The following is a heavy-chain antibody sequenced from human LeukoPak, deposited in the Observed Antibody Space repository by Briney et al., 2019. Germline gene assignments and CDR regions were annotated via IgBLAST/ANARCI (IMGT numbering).Heavy chain of an antibody. CDR1: GFTFSSYG. D-gene: IGHD5-18*01. CDR3: AKDSTAMVTLFDY. J-gene: IGHJ4*02. Sequence: PGRSLGLSCAASGFTFSSYGMHWVRQAPGKGLEWVAVISYDGSNKYYADSVKGRFTISRDNSKNTLYLQMNSLRAEDTAVYYCAKDSTAMVTLFDYWGRGTLVTVSS. V-gene: IGHV3-30*18. CDR2: ISYDGSNK.